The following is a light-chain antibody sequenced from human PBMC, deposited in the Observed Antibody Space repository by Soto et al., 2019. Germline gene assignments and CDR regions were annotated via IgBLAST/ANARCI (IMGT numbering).Light chain of an antibody. CDR2: AAH. V-gene: IGKV1-9*01. CDR3: QQLNSYPIT. Sequence: MQLTQSPSSLSASVGDRVTITCRASQGINTFLAWYQQKAGKAPKLLIYAAHTLQSEDPSRFSGSGSGTDFTLTSSSMQSADFATYYCQQLNSYPITFGQGTRLATK. J-gene: IGKJ5*01. CDR1: QGINTF.